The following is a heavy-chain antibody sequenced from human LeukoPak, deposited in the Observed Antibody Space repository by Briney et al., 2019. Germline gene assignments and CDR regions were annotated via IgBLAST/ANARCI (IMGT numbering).Heavy chain of an antibody. V-gene: IGHV3-23*01. CDR3: ANNPRRYCSGGSCYSIYYYYYYMDV. D-gene: IGHD2-15*01. Sequence: PGGSLRLSCAASGFTFSSYGMSWVRQAPGKGLEWVSAISGSGGSTYYADSVKGRFTISRDNSKNTLYLQMNSLRAEDTAVYYCANNPRRYCSGGSCYSIYYYYYYMDVWGKGTTVTVSS. CDR2: ISGSGGST. J-gene: IGHJ6*03. CDR1: GFTFSSYG.